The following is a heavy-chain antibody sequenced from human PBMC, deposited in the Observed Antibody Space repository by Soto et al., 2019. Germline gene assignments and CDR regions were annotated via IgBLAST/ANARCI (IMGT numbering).Heavy chain of an antibody. D-gene: IGHD2-15*01. CDR2: IIPILGIA. Sequence: QVQLVQSGAEVKKPGSSVKVSCKASGGTFSSYTISWVRQAPGQGLEWMGRIIPILGIANYAQKFQGRVTITADKSTSTAYIELSSLRSEDTAVYYCAIPSRLLDHFDHWGQGTLLTVSS. CDR3: AIPSRLLDHFDH. CDR1: GGTFSSYT. J-gene: IGHJ4*02. V-gene: IGHV1-69*02.